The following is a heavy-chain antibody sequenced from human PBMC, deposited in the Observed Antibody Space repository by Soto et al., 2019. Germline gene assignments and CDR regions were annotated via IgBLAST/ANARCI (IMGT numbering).Heavy chain of an antibody. J-gene: IGHJ4*02. D-gene: IGHD3-10*01. CDR3: AKTYATGSYFRTDY. CDR2: ISGRGVST. V-gene: IGHV3-23*01. Sequence: GGSLRLSCAASGFTFNSYAMSWVRQATGKGLEWVSSISGRGVSTCYADSLKGRFTISRHKSKNTLYLQMNSRRAEDTAVYYCAKTYATGSYFRTDYWGQGTLVTVSS. CDR1: GFTFNSYA.